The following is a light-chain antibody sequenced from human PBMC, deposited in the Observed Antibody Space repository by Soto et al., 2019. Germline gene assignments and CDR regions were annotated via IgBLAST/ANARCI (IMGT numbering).Light chain of an antibody. J-gene: IGKJ4*01. Sequence: EIVLTQSPGTLSLSPGERATLSCRASQSVGSTYLAWYQQQPGQAPRLLIYGASSRATGVPDRFSGSGSETDFTLTISRLEPEDFAVYYCQQYGNPLTFGGGTKVEIK. CDR2: GAS. V-gene: IGKV3-20*01. CDR3: QQYGNPLT. CDR1: QSVGSTY.